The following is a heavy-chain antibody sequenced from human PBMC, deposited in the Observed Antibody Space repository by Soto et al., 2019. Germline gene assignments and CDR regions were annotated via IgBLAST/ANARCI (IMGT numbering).Heavy chain of an antibody. CDR1: GFTFSSYA. D-gene: IGHD3-22*01. CDR3: AKEHYARPYYYDSSDHLGGAFDI. CDR2: ISGSGGST. J-gene: IGHJ3*02. Sequence: GGSLRLSCAASGFTFSSYAMSWVRQAPGKGLEWVSAISGSGGSTYYADSVKGRFTISRDKSKNTLYLQMNSLRAEDTAVYYCAKEHYARPYYYDSSDHLGGAFDIWGQGTMVTVSS. V-gene: IGHV3-23*01.